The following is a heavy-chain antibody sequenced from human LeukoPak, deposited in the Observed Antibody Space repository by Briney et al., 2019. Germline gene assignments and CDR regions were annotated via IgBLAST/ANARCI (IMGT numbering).Heavy chain of an antibody. CDR3: ARRLYDSSGYYLDY. V-gene: IGHV4-39*07. CDR2: IYYSGST. CDR1: GDSLSSSSYY. J-gene: IGHJ4*02. D-gene: IGHD3-22*01. Sequence: PSETLSLTCTVSGDSLSSSSYYWGWIRQPPGKGLEWIGSIYYSGSTSYNPSLKSRVTISLDTSKNQFSLKLTSVTAADTAVYYCARRLYDSSGYYLDYWGQGTLVTVSS.